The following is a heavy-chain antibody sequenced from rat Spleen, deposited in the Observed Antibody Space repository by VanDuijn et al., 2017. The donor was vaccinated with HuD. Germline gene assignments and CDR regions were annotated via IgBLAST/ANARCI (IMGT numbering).Heavy chain of an antibody. CDR2: IWAGGGT. V-gene: IGHV2-72*01. Sequence: QVQLKESGPGLVQPSQTLSLTCTVSGFSLTSYHVSWVRQPPGKSLVWMGTIWAGGGTNYNSALQSRLSISRDTSKSQVFLKMNSLKPEDTGTYCCARQRTEGIVGYYFDYWGQGVMVTVSS. CDR3: ARQRTEGIVGYYFDY. CDR1: GFSLTSYH. J-gene: IGHJ2*01. D-gene: IGHD1-11*01.